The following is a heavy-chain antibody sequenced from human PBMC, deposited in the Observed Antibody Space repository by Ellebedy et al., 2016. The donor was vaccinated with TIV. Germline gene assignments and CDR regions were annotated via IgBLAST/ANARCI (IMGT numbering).Heavy chain of an antibody. J-gene: IGHJ3*01. Sequence: PGGSLRLSCAGAGFTFSNYSMNWVRKAPGKGLEWVASITGSSSYMFYSDSVKGRFTISRDNSKDTLFLQMNSLRAEDTAIYFCARDPVGVGPAFDVWGQGTMVTVSS. V-gene: IGHV3-21*04. CDR2: ITGSSSYM. CDR3: ARDPVGVGPAFDV. D-gene: IGHD4-23*01. CDR1: GFTFSNYS.